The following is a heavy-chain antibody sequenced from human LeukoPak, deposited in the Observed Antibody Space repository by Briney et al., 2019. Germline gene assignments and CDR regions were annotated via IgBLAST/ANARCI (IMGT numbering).Heavy chain of an antibody. J-gene: IGHJ4*02. D-gene: IGHD2-2*01. Sequence: GGSLRLSCVASGFTFRSYSLHWVRQAPGKGLEWVAVISFDGSHQYFADSVKGRFTISRDNSNNTLYLQMNGLRAEDTAVYYCATPLISISSTTYYNYFEYWGQGALVTVSS. CDR3: ATPLISISSTTYYNYFEY. CDR2: ISFDGSHQ. V-gene: IGHV3-30*04. CDR1: GFTFRSYS.